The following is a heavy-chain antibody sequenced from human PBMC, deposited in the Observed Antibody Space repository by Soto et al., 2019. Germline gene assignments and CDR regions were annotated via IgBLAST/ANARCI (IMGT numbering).Heavy chain of an antibody. J-gene: IGHJ3*02. Sequence: QVQLQKWGAGLLKPSETLSLTCAVYGGSVNSGNYYWSWIRQPPGKGLEWIGEMSHSGGTHFNPSLKRRVTISVDTSKNQFSLKMSSVTAADTALYYCARVERGTATTVVDAFDIWGPGTQVTVSS. D-gene: IGHD1-1*01. CDR2: MSHSGGT. CDR1: GGSVNSGNYY. CDR3: ARVERGTATTVVDAFDI. V-gene: IGHV4-34*01.